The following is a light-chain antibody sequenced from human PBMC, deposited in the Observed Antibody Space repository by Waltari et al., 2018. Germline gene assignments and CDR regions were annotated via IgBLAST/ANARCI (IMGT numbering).Light chain of an antibody. V-gene: IGLV6-57*04. CDR2: EDN. Sequence: NFMLTQPHSVSESPGKTVTISCTRRSGSIASNYVLSYHQRPGRAPTTVIYEDNQRPSGVPDRFSGSIDSSSNSASLTISGLKTEDEADYYCQSYDDNNRRVFGGGTKLTVL. CDR3: QSYDDNNRRV. CDR1: SGSIASNY. J-gene: IGLJ3*02.